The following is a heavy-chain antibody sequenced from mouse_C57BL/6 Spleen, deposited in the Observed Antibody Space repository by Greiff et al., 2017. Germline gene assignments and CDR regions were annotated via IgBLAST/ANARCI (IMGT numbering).Heavy chain of an antibody. V-gene: IGHV1-55*01. J-gene: IGHJ4*01. Sequence: QVQLKQPGAELVKPGASVKMSCKASGYTFTSYWITWVKLRPGQGLEWIGDIYPGSGSTNYNEKFKSKATLPVDSSSSTAYMQRISLTSEDSVVYCLARRVYYECAMDYWGQGTSVTVSS. CDR1: GYTFTSYW. D-gene: IGHD2-4*01. CDR2: IYPGSGST. CDR3: ARRVYYECAMDY.